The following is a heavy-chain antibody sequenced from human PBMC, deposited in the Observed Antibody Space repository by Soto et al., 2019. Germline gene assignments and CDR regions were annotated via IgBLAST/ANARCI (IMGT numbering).Heavy chain of an antibody. D-gene: IGHD3-22*01. CDR3: AKDDYYDSSGYPPYFDY. CDR2: ISGSGGST. V-gene: IGHV3-23*01. Sequence: PGGSLRLSCAASGFTFSSYAMSWVRQAPGKGLEWVSAISGSGGSTYYADSVKGRFTISRDNSKNTLYLQMNSLRAEDTAVYYCAKDDYYDSSGYPPYFDYWGQGTLVTVSS. J-gene: IGHJ4*02. CDR1: GFTFSSYA.